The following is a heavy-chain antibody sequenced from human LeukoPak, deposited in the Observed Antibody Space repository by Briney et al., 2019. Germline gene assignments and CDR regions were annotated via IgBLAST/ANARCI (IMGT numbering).Heavy chain of an antibody. CDR3: ARHAEYYYDSSGYPIGAFDI. Sequence: SETLSLTCTVSGGSISSYYWSWIRQPPGKGLEWIGYIYYSGSTNYNPSLKSRVTISVDTSKNQFPLKLSSVTAADTAVYYCARHAEYYYDSSGYPIGAFDIWGQGTMVTVSS. CDR1: GGSISSYY. J-gene: IGHJ3*02. V-gene: IGHV4-59*08. D-gene: IGHD3-22*01. CDR2: IYYSGST.